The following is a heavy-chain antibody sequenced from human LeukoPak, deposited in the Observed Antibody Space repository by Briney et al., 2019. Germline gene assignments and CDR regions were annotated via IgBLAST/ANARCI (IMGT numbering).Heavy chain of an antibody. J-gene: IGHJ4*02. CDR2: IRSDGSTK. D-gene: IGHD6-13*01. CDR1: GFTFSSYG. Sequence: GGSLRLSCAASGFTFSSYGMHSIRQAPVQGLEWVAFIRSDGSTKYCADSVKGRFTVSRDNSKNTLYLQMNSLRAEDTAVYYCAKEGYIRDRSKEQLVTDYWGQGTLVTVAS. V-gene: IGHV3-30*02. CDR3: AKEGYIRDRSKEQLVTDY.